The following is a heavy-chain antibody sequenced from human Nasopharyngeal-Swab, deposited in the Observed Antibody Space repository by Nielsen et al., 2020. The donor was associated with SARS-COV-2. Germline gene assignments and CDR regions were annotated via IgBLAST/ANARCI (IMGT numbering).Heavy chain of an antibody. CDR1: RYTFTSHA. V-gene: IGHV1-3*01. Sequence: ASVQVSCKASRYTFTSHAMHWVRQAPAQRLAWLGWINAANGDTKYSQKIQGRVTITRDTSPRTAYMEVSSLRSGDTAVYYCGRGPRGLSRPSGMDVWGQGTTVTVSS. D-gene: IGHD3-16*02. CDR3: GRGPRGLSRPSGMDV. CDR2: INAANGDT. J-gene: IGHJ6*02.